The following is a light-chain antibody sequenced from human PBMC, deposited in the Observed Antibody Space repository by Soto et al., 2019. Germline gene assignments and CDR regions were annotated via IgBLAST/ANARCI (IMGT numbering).Light chain of an antibody. CDR1: QSVSSS. J-gene: IGKJ4*01. V-gene: IGKV3-11*01. CDR3: QQRSNWPPLT. CDR2: NAS. Sequence: EIVLTQSPATLYLSPGERASLSCRASQSVSSSLFWYQQKPGQAPRLLIYNASNRATGIPARFSGSGSGTDFTLTISSLEPEDFAVYYCQQRSNWPPLTFGGGTKVEIK.